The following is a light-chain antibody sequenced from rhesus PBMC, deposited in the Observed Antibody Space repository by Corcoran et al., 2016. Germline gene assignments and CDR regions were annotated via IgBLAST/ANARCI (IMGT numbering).Light chain of an antibody. CDR2: KAS. J-gene: IGKJ2*01. CDR3: QQYDSAPYS. Sequence: DIQMTQSPSSLSASVGDRVTITCRASQGISNWLTWYQQRPGKAPKLIIYKASSLQSGVPSRFSGSGSGTDFNLTISSLQSEDFATYYCQQYDSAPYSFGQGTKGEIK. CDR1: QGISNW. V-gene: IGKV1-21*01.